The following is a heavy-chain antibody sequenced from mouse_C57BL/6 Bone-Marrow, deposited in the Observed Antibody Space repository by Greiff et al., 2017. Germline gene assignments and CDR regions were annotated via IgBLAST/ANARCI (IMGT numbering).Heavy chain of an antibody. CDR1: GYTFTDYY. V-gene: IGHV1-26*01. Sequence: EVQLQQSGPELVKPGASVKISCKASGYTFTDYYMNWVKQSHGKSLEWIGDINPNNGGTSYNQKFKGKATLTVDKSSSTAYMELRSLTSEDSAVYYCARSDYDSPYYFDYWGQGTTLTVSS. D-gene: IGHD1-1*01. J-gene: IGHJ2*01. CDR2: INPNNGGT. CDR3: ARSDYDSPYYFDY.